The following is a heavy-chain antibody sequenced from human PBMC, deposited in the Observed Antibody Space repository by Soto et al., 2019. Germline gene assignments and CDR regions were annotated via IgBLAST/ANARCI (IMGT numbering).Heavy chain of an antibody. CDR1: GYSFTSYW. D-gene: IGHD3-3*01. Sequence: PGESLKISCKGSGYSFTSYWIGWVLQMPGKGLEWMGIIYPGDSDTRYSPSFQGQVTISADKSISTAYLQWSSLKASDTAMYYCASQIFGGETDYYYMDVWGKGTTVTVSS. J-gene: IGHJ6*03. CDR2: IYPGDSDT. V-gene: IGHV5-51*01. CDR3: ASQIFGGETDYYYMDV.